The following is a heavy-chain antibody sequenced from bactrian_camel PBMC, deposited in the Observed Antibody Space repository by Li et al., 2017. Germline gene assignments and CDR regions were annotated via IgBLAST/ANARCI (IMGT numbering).Heavy chain of an antibody. J-gene: IGHJ4*01. D-gene: IGHD1*01. CDR3: AAGTTWSGAGCVEAGDYKY. V-gene: IGHV3S54*01. CDR2: LVIGSENT. CDR1: GYASAIKC. Sequence: HVQLVESGGGSVQSGGSLRLTCTASGYASAIKCWGWFRQAPGKEREEVASLVIGSENTFYADSVKGRFTISHDSAKLTLYLQMNNLRPEDTAMYYCAAGTTWSGAGCVEAGDYKYWGQGTQVTVS.